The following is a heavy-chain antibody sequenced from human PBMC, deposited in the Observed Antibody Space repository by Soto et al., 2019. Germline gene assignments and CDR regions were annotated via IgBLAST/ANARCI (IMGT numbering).Heavy chain of an antibody. D-gene: IGHD2-8*01. J-gene: IGHJ3*01. CDR3: AKDAIAKNGVWDAVDL. V-gene: IGHV3-23*01. CDR1: GFTFRDYA. Sequence: EVQLLESGGGLVQPGGSLRLSCAASGFTFRDYAMSWVRQAPGKGLEWVSGLGGGGDDTYYAASVRGRFTVARDNSKNMLFLQMNSLGAEDTAIYYCAKDAIAKNGVWDAVDLWGRGTKVTVSS. CDR2: LGGGGDDT.